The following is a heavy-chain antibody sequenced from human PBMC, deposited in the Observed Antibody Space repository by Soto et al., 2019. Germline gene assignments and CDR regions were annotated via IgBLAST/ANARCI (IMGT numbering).Heavy chain of an antibody. D-gene: IGHD7-27*01. CDR3: ARGPRNWGVDY. J-gene: IGHJ4*02. Sequence: QVQLVQSGAEVKKPGASVKVSCKAAAYTFTSYDINWVRQATGQDFEWMGWMNPNNGNTAYAQKFQGRVNMTRDTSKSTAFMELSSLTSEDTAVYYWARGPRNWGVDYWGQGTLVTVSS. CDR2: MNPNNGNT. V-gene: IGHV1-8*01. CDR1: AYTFTSYD.